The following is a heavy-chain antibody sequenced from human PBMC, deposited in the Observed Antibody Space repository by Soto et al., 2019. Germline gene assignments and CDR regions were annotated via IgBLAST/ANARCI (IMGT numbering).Heavy chain of an antibody. Sequence: QVQLVESGGGVVQPGRSLRLSCAASGFTFSSYGMHWVRQAPGKGLEWVAVISYDGSNKYYADSVKGRFTISRDNSKNTLYLQMNSLRAEDAAVYYCAKYMGVLGYCSGGSCYSRGLDYWGQGTLVTVSS. J-gene: IGHJ4*02. CDR3: AKYMGVLGYCSGGSCYSRGLDY. D-gene: IGHD2-15*01. CDR1: GFTFSSYG. CDR2: ISYDGSNK. V-gene: IGHV3-30*18.